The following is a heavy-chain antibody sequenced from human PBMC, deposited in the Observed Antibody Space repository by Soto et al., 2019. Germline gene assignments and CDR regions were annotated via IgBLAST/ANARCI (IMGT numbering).Heavy chain of an antibody. CDR3: ARRTAEVVTMVRGVIISSEYYYYMDV. Sequence: LSLTCTVSGGSISSYYWSWIRQPPGKGLEWIGYIYYSGSTNYNPSLKSRVTISVDTSKNQFSLKLSSVTAAATAVYYCARRTAEVVTMVRGVIISSEYYYYMDVWGKGTTVTVSS. CDR1: GGSISSYY. D-gene: IGHD3-10*01. CDR2: IYYSGST. J-gene: IGHJ6*03. V-gene: IGHV4-59*08.